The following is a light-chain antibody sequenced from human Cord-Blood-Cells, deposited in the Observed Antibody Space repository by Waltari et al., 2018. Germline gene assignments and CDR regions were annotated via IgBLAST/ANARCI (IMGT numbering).Light chain of an antibody. CDR1: SSDVGGYNL. CDR3: CSYAGSSTFV. V-gene: IGLV2-23*03. J-gene: IGLJ1*01. CDR2: EGS. Sequence: QSALTQPASVSGSPGQSITISCTGTSSDVGGYNLVSWFQQHPGKAPKLMIYEGSKRPSGVSNRFPGSKSGNTASLTISGLQAEDEADYYCCSYAGSSTFVFGTGTKVTVL.